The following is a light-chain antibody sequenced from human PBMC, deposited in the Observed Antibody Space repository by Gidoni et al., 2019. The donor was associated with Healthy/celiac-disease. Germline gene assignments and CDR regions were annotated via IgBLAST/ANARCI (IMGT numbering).Light chain of an antibody. J-gene: IGKJ1*01. CDR2: GAS. Sequence: EIVLTQSPDTLSLSPGERATLSCRASQNVTSSYLAWYQQEPGQAPRLLIFGASTRATGIPDRFSGSGSGTDFTLTISRLEPEDFAVYFCPQYGTSPGTFGQGTKVEIK. CDR3: PQYGTSPGT. V-gene: IGKV3-20*01. CDR1: QNVTSSY.